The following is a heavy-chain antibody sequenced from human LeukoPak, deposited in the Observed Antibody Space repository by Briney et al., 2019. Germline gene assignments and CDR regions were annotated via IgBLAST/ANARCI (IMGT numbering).Heavy chain of an antibody. J-gene: IGHJ4*02. CDR3: GKDETDFSKVAY. CDR2: IQHSGRT. CDR1: GGSISSNW. V-gene: IGHV4-4*02. D-gene: IGHD3/OR15-3a*01. Sequence: SGTLSLTCAVSGGSISSNWWSWVRQPPGKGLEWIGEIQHSGRTNYNPSPKSRVTISVDKSKNQFSLNLYSVTAADTAMYYCGKDETDFSKVAYWGQGTLVIVSS.